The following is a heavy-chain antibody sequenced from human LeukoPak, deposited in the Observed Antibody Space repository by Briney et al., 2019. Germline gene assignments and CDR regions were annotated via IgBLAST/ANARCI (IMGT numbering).Heavy chain of an antibody. V-gene: IGHV4-59*01. CDR1: GGSISSYY. CDR3: ARVNKRSRCYYYDSSGFDY. CDR2: VYYCGST. D-gene: IGHD3-22*01. J-gene: IGHJ4*02. Sequence: SETLSLTCTVSGGSISSYYWSWIRQPPGKGLAWIGYVYYCGSTNYNPSLQSRVTISVDTTKNQFSLELSSETAADTAVYYCARVNKRSRCYYYDSSGFDYWGQGTLVTVSS.